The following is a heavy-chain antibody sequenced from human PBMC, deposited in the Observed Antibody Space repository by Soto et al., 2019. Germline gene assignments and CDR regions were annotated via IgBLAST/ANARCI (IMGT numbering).Heavy chain of an antibody. CDR3: ARVSGIAYCGGDCYPPAGYYFDY. CDR1: GGSFSGHS. V-gene: IGHV4-34*01. Sequence: SETLSLTCAVYGGSFSGHSWTWIRQSPGKGLEWIGDINHSGRVNYSPSLKSRVTISVDRSKNQFSLKLSSVTAADTAVYYCARVSGIAYCGGDCYPPAGYYFDYWGQGTLVTVSS. J-gene: IGHJ4*02. D-gene: IGHD2-21*02. CDR2: INHSGRV.